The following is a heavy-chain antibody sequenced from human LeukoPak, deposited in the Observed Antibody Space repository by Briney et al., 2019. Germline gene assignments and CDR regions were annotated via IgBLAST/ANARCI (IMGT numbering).Heavy chain of an antibody. CDR1: GFTFSSYA. D-gene: IGHD3-9*01. CDR2: FSSSGGGT. J-gene: IGHJ4*02. CDR3: AKQTYDILTGSLSYFDY. Sequence: GGSLRLSCAASGFTFSSYAMSWVRQALGKGLEWVSGFSSSGGGTYYADSVKGRFTISRDNSKNTLYLQMNSLRAEDTAVYYCAKQTYDILTGSLSYFDYWGQGTLVTVSS. V-gene: IGHV3-23*01.